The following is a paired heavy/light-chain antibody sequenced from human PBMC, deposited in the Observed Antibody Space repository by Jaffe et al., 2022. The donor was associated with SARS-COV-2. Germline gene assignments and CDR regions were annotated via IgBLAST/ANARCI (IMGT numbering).Light chain of an antibody. CDR1: NIGSKS. V-gene: IGLV3-21*02. CDR3: QVWDSSSDPGV. Sequence: SYVLTQPPSVSVAPGQTARITCGGNNIGSKSVHWYQQKPGQAPVLVVYDDSDRPSGIPERFSGSNSGNTATLTISRVEAGDEADYYCQVWDSSSDPGVFGGGTKLTVL. J-gene: IGLJ3*02. CDR2: DDS.
Heavy chain of an antibody. D-gene: IGHD2-2*01. J-gene: IGHJ3*02. Sequence: QVQLVQSGAEVKKPGASVKVSCKASGYTFTSYGISWVRQAPGQGLEWMGWISAYNGNTNYAQKLQGRVTMTTDTSTSTAYMELRSLRSDDTAVYYCARSWGGDIVVVPAATKGAFDIWGQGTMVTVSS. CDR2: ISAYNGNT. CDR1: GYTFTSYG. V-gene: IGHV1-18*01. CDR3: ARSWGGDIVVVPAATKGAFDI.